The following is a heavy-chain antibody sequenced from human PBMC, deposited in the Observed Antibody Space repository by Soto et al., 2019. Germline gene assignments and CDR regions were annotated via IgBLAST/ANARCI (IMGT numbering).Heavy chain of an antibody. D-gene: IGHD4-17*01. CDR1: GYTFTDYY. V-gene: IGHV1-2*04. Sequence: QVHLVQSGAEVKKPGASVKVSCKASGYTFTDYYMHWVRQAPGQGLEWMGWINPNSGGTNYAQKFQGWVTMTRDTSISTAYMALRRLKSDDTAVYYCARGSSYADYVSYWGQGTLLTVSS. CDR2: INPNSGGT. CDR3: ARGSSYADYVSY. J-gene: IGHJ4*02.